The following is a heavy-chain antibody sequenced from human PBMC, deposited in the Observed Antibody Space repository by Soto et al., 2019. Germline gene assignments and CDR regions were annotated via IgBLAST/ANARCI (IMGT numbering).Heavy chain of an antibody. CDR1: GGSVSSGSYY. CDR2: IYYSGST. J-gene: IGHJ4*02. Sequence: SETLSLTCTVSGGSVSSGSYYWSWIRQPPGKGLEWIGYIYYSGSTNYNPSLKSRVTISVDTSKNQFSLKLSSVTAADTAVYYCARVLGSGWYYSGYWGQGTLVTVSS. CDR3: ARVLGSGWYYSGY. V-gene: IGHV4-61*01. D-gene: IGHD6-19*01.